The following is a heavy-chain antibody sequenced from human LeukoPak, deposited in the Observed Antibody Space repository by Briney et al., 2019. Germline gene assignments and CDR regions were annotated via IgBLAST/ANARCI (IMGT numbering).Heavy chain of an antibody. Sequence: PSETLSLTCTVSGGSTSSVYWSWIRQSPGKGLEWVGYVYNSGDTGKNPSLRSRVTILLDTSRNQCSLKLTSVSAADTAVYYCARLKLGAYFDLWGRGTLVTVSS. J-gene: IGHJ2*01. CDR1: GGSTSSVY. CDR2: VYNSGDT. CDR3: ARLKLGAYFDL. D-gene: IGHD3-16*01. V-gene: IGHV4-59*08.